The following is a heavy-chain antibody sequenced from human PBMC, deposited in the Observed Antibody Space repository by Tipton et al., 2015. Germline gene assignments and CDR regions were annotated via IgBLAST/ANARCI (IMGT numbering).Heavy chain of an antibody. CDR2: LYFSGST. V-gene: IGHV4-39*07. CDR3: ARDLELGMDV. D-gene: IGHD1-7*01. Sequence: LRLSCTVSGGSISSSSYYWAWIRQPPGKGLEWIGSLYFSGSTYYNPSLKSRVTISIDRFKNQFSRKLSSVTAADTAVYFCARDLELGMDVWGQGPTVTVS. J-gene: IGHJ6*02. CDR1: GGSISSSSYY.